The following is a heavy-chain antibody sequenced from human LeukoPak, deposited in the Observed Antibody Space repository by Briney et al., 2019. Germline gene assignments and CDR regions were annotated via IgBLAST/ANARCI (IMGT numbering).Heavy chain of an antibody. CDR3: ARGGYGDRIDY. CDR2: INPSGSNT. Sequence: GASVKVSCKASGFTFTNYYMHWVRQAPGQGLEWMGLINPSGSNTNYAQKFRGRVTMTRDTSATTVYMELSSLRSEDTAVYYCARGGYGDRIDYWGQGTLVSVSS. J-gene: IGHJ4*02. CDR1: GFTFTNYY. V-gene: IGHV1-46*01. D-gene: IGHD4-17*01.